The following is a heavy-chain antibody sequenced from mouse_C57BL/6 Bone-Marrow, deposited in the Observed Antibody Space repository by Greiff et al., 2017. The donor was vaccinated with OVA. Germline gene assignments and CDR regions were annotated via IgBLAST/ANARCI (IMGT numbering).Heavy chain of an antibody. J-gene: IGHJ4*01. V-gene: IGHV1-19*01. D-gene: IGHD2-4*01. Sequence: EVQLQQSGPVLVKPGASVKMSCKASGYTFTDYYMNWVKQSHGKSLEWIGVINPYNGGTSYNQKFKGKATLTVDKSSSTAYMELNSLTSEDSAVYYCARRIYDYGEVWAMYYWGQGISVTVSS. CDR1: GYTFTDYY. CDR3: ARRIYDYGEVWAMYY. CDR2: INPYNGGT.